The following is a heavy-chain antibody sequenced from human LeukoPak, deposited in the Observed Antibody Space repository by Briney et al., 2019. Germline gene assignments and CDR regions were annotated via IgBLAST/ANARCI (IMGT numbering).Heavy chain of an antibody. V-gene: IGHV3-66*04. CDR2: IYSGGST. CDR3: ARLYDSSGYYYVSFDY. CDR1: GFTVSSNY. Sequence: GGSLRLSCAASGFTVSSNYMSWVRQAPGKGLEWVSVIYSGGSTYYADSVKGRFTISRDNAKNSLYLRMNSLRAEDTAVYYCARLYDSSGYYYVSFDYWGQGTLVTVSS. J-gene: IGHJ4*02. D-gene: IGHD3-22*01.